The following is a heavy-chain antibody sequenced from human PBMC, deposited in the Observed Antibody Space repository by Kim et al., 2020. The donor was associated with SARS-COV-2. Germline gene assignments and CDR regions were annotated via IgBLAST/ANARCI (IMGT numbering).Heavy chain of an antibody. V-gene: IGHV3-30*01. J-gene: IGHJ4*03. D-gene: IGHD6-13*01. CDR3: ARGAKEYSSSTSVI. Sequence: ADSVKGRFTISRDNSKNTLYLQMNSLRAEDTAVYYCARGAKEYSSSTSVIWGQGTMVTVSS.